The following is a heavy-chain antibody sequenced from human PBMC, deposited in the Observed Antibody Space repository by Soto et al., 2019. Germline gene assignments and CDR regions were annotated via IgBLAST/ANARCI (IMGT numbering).Heavy chain of an antibody. CDR1: GFTFSSYA. V-gene: IGHV3-30-3*01. CDR2: ISYDGSNK. D-gene: IGHD6-13*01. CDR3: ARDESSSGWYYAY. Sequence: QVQLVESGGGVVQPGRSLRLSCAASGFTFSSYAMHWVRQAPGKGLEWVAVISYDGSNKYYADSVKGRFTISRDNSKNTLYLQMNSLRAEDTAVYYCARDESSSGWYYAYWGQGTLVTVSS. J-gene: IGHJ4*02.